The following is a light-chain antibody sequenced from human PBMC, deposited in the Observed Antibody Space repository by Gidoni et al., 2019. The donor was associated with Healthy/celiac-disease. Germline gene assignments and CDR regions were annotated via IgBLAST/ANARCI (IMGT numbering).Light chain of an antibody. Sequence: EIAWTQSPATLSLSPGERATLSCRASQSVSSYLAWYQQKPGQAPRLLIYDASNSATGIPARFSGSGSGTDFTLTISSLEPEDFAVYYCQQRSNWPPLTFGGGTKVEIK. CDR1: QSVSSY. CDR2: DAS. V-gene: IGKV3-11*01. J-gene: IGKJ4*01. CDR3: QQRSNWPPLT.